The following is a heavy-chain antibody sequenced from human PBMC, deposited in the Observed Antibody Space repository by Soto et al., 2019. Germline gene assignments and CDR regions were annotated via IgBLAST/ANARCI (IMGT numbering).Heavy chain of an antibody. D-gene: IGHD5-18*01. Sequence: QLQLQESGPRLVTPSETLTLTCSLSGGSITNHYWGWIRQPPRKGLEFIGRIYPSGRAHYNPSLHSRGTMSVDTSKNQFSLKVNSVTAADTAIYYCARDYDVNTAVDYWYFDLWGRGTLVTVSS. CDR1: GGSITNHY. CDR3: ARDYDVNTAVDYWYFDL. J-gene: IGHJ2*01. V-gene: IGHV4-4*07. CDR2: IYPSGRA.